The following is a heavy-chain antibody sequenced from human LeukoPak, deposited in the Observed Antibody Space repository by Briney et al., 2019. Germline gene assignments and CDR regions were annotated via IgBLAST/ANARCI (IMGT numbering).Heavy chain of an antibody. D-gene: IGHD4-17*01. V-gene: IGHV4-34*01. CDR1: GGSFSGYY. CDR3: ARASNPYGDYAIKYFQH. CDR2: INNSGST. J-gene: IGHJ1*01. Sequence: SETLSLTCAVYGGSFSGYYWSWIRQHPGKGLEWIGEINNSGSTNYNPSLKSRVTISVDTSKNQFSLKLSSVTAADTAVYYCARASNPYGDYAIKYFQHWGQGTLVTVSS.